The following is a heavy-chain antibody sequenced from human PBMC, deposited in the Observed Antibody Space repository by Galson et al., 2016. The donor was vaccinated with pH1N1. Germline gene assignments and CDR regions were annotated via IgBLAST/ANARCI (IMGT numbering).Heavy chain of an antibody. CDR2: ITSNSFYI. D-gene: IGHD1-26*01. Sequence: SLRLSCAASGFTFTNYGMTWVRQAPGKGLEWVASITSNSFYIYYTDSVKGRLTISRDNAKNSLCLHMNSLSAEDTAVYFCARAPGRPRLYYMDVWGKGTTVTVSS. V-gene: IGHV3-21*01. CDR1: GFTFTNYG. CDR3: ARAPGRPRLYYMDV. J-gene: IGHJ6*03.